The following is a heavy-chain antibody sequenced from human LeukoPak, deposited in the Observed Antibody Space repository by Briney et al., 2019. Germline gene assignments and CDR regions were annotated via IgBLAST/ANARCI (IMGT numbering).Heavy chain of an antibody. CDR1: GGSISSSSYY. CDR3: ARPNAGY. J-gene: IGHJ4*02. Sequence: PSETLSLTCTVSGGSISSSSYYWGWIRQPPGKGLEWIGSIYYSGNTYYNPSLKSRVTISVDTSKNQFSLKLSSVTAADTAVYYCARPNAGYWGQGTLVTVSS. V-gene: IGHV4-39*01. CDR2: IYYSGNT. D-gene: IGHD4/OR15-4a*01.